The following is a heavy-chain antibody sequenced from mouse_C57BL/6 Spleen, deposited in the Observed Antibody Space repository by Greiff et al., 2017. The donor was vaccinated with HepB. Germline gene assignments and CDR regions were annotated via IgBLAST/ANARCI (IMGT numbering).Heavy chain of an antibody. D-gene: IGHD3-2*02. CDR3: VTHPDSSGYGYAMDY. V-gene: IGHV10-1*01. CDR2: IRSKSNNYAT. CDR1: GFSFNTYA. Sequence: EVHLVESGGGLVQPKGSLKLSCAASGFSFNTYAMNWVRQAPGKGLEWVARIRSKSNNYATYYADSVKDRFTISRDDSESMLYLQMNNLKTEDTAMYYCVTHPDSSGYGYAMDYWGQGTSVTVSS. J-gene: IGHJ4*01.